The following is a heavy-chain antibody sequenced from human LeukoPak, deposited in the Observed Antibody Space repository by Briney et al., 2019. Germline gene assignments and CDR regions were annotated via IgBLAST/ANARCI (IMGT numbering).Heavy chain of an antibody. CDR2: INPGSGET. V-gene: IGHV1-2*02. CDR3: AKVIEGAVALHY. J-gene: IGHJ4*02. D-gene: IGHD6-19*01. Sequence: GASVKVSCKASGYTFTGYYMHWVRQAPGQGLEYMGWINPGSGETYYALKFQGRVTLTRDTSMSTAYMELSRLRSDDTAVYYCAKVIEGAVALHYWGQGTLVTVSS. CDR1: GYTFTGYY.